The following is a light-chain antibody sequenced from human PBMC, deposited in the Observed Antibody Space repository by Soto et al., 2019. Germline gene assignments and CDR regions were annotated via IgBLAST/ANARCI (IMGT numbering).Light chain of an antibody. Sequence: DIQMTQSPSTLSASVNDRGTITCRASQTISSWLAWYQQKPGKAPKLLIYKASTLKSGVPSRFSGSGSGTEFTLTISSLQPDDFATYYCQHYNSYSEAFGQWSKVDIK. V-gene: IGKV1-5*03. CDR1: QTISSW. CDR2: KAS. CDR3: QHYNSYSEA. J-gene: IGKJ1*01.